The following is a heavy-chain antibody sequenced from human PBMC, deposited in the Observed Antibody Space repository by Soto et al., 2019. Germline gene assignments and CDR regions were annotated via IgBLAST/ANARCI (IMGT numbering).Heavy chain of an antibody. CDR2: IYYSGST. Sequence: SETLSLTCTVSGGSISSGGYYWSWIRQHPGKGLEWIGYIYYSGSTYYNPSLKSRVTISVDTSKNQFSLKLSSVTAADTAVYYCARGREELELSFDYWGQGTLVTVS. J-gene: IGHJ4*02. D-gene: IGHD1-7*01. CDR3: ARGREELELSFDY. V-gene: IGHV4-31*03. CDR1: GGSISSGGYY.